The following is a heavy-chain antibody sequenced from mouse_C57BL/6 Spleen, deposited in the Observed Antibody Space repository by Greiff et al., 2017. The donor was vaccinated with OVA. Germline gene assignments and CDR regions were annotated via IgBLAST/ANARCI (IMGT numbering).Heavy chain of an antibody. V-gene: IGHV14-4*01. Sequence: VHVKQSGAELVRPGASVKLSCTASGFNIKDDYMHWVKQRPEQGLEWIGWIDPENGDTEYASKFQGKATITADTSSNTAYLQLSSLTSEDTAVYYCLNWDVYFDYWGQGTTLTVSS. CDR1: GFNIKDDY. J-gene: IGHJ2*01. D-gene: IGHD4-1*01. CDR2: IDPENGDT. CDR3: LNWDVYFDY.